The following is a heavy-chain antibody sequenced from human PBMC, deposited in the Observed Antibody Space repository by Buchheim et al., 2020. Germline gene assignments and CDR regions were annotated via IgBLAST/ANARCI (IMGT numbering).Heavy chain of an antibody. D-gene: IGHD3-16*01. J-gene: IGHJ4*02. CDR2: ISYDGSLK. Sequence: QVHLVESGGGVVQPGRSLRLSCAASGFTFSSYGMYWVRQAPGKGLEWVAIISYDGSLKYYTDSVKGRFTISRDNPKNTLSLQMNSLGAEETAVYFCAKERSGEADYWGQGTL. V-gene: IGHV3-30*18. CDR1: GFTFSSYG. CDR3: AKERSGEADY.